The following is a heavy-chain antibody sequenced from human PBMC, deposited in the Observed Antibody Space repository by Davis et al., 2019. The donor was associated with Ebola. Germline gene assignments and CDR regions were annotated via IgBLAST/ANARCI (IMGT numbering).Heavy chain of an antibody. CDR2: MRSDGSYT. CDR3: AKDPSSAAATDFDY. Sequence: GESLKISCAASGFTFSSYWMHWVRQAPGKGLEWVAFMRSDGSYTNYPDSVKGRFTISRDNYKNTLYLQMNSLRSEDTAVYYCAKDPSSAAATDFDYWGQGTLVTVSS. J-gene: IGHJ4*02. CDR1: GFTFSSYW. D-gene: IGHD6-13*01. V-gene: IGHV3-30*02.